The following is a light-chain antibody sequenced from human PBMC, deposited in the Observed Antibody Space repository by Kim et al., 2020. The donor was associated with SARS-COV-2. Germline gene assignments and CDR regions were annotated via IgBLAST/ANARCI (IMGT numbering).Light chain of an antibody. J-gene: IGKJ1*01. Sequence: EIVMTQSPATLSVSPGERATLSCRASQSVSSNLAWYQHKPGQAPRLLIYGASTRATGIPARFSGSGSGTEFTLTISSLQSEDFAVYYCQKNNNWPGGTFGHRT. CDR1: QSVSSN. CDR2: GAS. V-gene: IGKV3-15*01. CDR3: QKNNNWPGGT.